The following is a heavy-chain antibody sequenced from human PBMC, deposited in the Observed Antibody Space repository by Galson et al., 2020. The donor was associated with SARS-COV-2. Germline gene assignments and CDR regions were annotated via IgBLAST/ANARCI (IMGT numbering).Heavy chain of an antibody. CDR3: AKYGDDYYGSGPDYYGMDV. V-gene: IGHV3-33*06. D-gene: IGHD3-10*01. CDR2: IWYDGSNK. Sequence: GESLKISCAAPGFTFSYYAMHWVRQAPGKGLEWVAVIWYDGSNKNYADSVKGRFTISRDNSKNTLYLQMNSLRAEDTAVYYCAKYGDDYYGSGPDYYGMDVWGQGTTVTVSS. CDR1: GFTFSYYA. J-gene: IGHJ6*02.